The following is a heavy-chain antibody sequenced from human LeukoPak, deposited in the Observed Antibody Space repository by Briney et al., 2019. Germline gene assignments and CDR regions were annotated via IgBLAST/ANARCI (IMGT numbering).Heavy chain of an antibody. Sequence: PSETLSLTCSVSGGSLSSYYWTWIRHPAGKGLEWIGRIHGSGISNYNPSLKSRVTMSLDTSKNGFSLKVASVTAADTAVYYCSRGHNWNDWFDAWGQGTLVTVSS. J-gene: IGHJ5*02. CDR1: GGSLSSYY. V-gene: IGHV4-4*07. CDR3: SRGHNWNDWFDA. CDR2: IHGSGIS. D-gene: IGHD1-20*01.